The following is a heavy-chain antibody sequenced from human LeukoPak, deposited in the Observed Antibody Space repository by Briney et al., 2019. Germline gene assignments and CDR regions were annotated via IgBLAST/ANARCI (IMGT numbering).Heavy chain of an antibody. D-gene: IGHD2-2*01. V-gene: IGHV3-23*01. CDR1: GFTFSSYA. Sequence: GGSLRLSCAASGFTFSSYAMSWVRQAPGKGLKWVSAISGSGGSTYYADSVKGRFTISRDNSRNTLYLQMNSLRAEDTAVYYCATFKIIVVVPAARRNWFDPWGQGTLVTVSS. CDR3: ATFKIIVVVPAARRNWFDP. J-gene: IGHJ5*02. CDR2: ISGSGGST.